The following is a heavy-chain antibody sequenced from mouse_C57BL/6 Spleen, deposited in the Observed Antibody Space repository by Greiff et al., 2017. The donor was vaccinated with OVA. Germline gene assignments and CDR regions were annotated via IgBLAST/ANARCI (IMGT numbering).Heavy chain of an antibody. V-gene: IGHV5-9-1*02. CDR2: ISSGGDYI. J-gene: IGHJ2*01. D-gene: IGHD2-3*01. CDR1: GFTFSSYA. Sequence: EVKVVESGAGLVKPGGSLKLSCAASGFTFSSYAMSWVRQTPEKRLEWVAYISSGGDYIYYADTVKGRFTISRDNARNTLYLQMSSLKSEDTAMYYCTREEDGYYGYFDYWGQGTTLTVSS. CDR3: TREEDGYYGYFDY.